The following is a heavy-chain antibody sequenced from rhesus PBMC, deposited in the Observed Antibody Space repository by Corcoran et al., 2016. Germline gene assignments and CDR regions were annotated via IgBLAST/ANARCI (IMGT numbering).Heavy chain of an antibody. D-gene: IGHD3-9*01. CDR3: TRVGYFEEYDY. CDR1: VYTFTSYY. Sequence: QVQLVQSGADVKKPGASVKLSCKASVYTFTSYYINWVRQAPGQVPEWMGWINPSNGNTGYAQKCHGRVTMTRDTSTTTVYMEVSSLRSEDTAVYYCTRVGYFEEYDYWGQGVLVTVSS. J-gene: IGHJ4*01. V-gene: IGHV1S9*01. CDR2: INPSNGNT.